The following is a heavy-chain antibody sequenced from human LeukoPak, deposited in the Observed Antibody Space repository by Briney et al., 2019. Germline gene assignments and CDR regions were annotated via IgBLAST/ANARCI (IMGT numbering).Heavy chain of an antibody. J-gene: IGHJ4*02. CDR3: ARDHKGVAVAGGIDY. CDR1: GYTFTSYG. Sequence: ASVKVSCKASGYTFTSYGISWVRQAPGQGLEWMGWISAHNGNTNYAQKLQGRVTMTTDTSTSTAYMELRSLRSDDTAVYYCARDHKGVAVAGGIDYWGQGTLVTVSS. D-gene: IGHD6-19*01. V-gene: IGHV1-18*01. CDR2: ISAHNGNT.